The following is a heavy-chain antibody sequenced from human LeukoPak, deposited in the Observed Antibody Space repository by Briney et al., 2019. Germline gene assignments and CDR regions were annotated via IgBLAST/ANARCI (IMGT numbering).Heavy chain of an antibody. CDR3: ARVVASYFDY. V-gene: IGHV3-53*04. D-gene: IGHD2-15*01. CDR1: GFTFATYA. J-gene: IGHJ4*02. CDR2: IYSGGST. Sequence: GGSLRLSCAVSGFTFATYAMSWVRQAPGKGLEWVSVIYSGGSTYYADSVKGRFTISRHNSKNTLYLQMNSLKAADTAVYYCARVVASYFDYWGQGTLVTVSS.